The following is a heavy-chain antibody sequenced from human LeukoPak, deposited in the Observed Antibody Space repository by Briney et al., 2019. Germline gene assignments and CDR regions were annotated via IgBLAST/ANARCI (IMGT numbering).Heavy chain of an antibody. D-gene: IGHD3-10*01. CDR1: GFTFSSYA. CDR2: ISGSGGST. Sequence: GGSLRLSCAASGFTFSSYAMSWVRQAPGKGLEWVSAISGSGGSTYYADSVKGRFTISRDNSKNTVYLQMNSLRDDDTAVYYCARGSYGSGNYYMGDAFDIWGQGTMVTVSS. CDR3: ARGSYGSGNYYMGDAFDI. V-gene: IGHV3-23*01. J-gene: IGHJ3*02.